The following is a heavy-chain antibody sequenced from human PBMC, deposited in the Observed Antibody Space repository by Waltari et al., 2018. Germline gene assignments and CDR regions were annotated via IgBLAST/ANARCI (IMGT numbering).Heavy chain of an antibody. CDR2: VWQDESYK. CDR1: GFSFNNYA. V-gene: IGHV3-33*06. J-gene: IGHJ4*02. CDR3: AKDGSASRLVRYYLDH. Sequence: QVHLVESGGGVVQPGGSLRLSCAASGFSFNNYAMHWVRQAPGKGVEWVAVVWQDESYKFYAGSVKGRFTITRDNSKNTLYFQMNALRAEDTAMYYCAKDGSASRLVRYYLDHWGPGTLVTVSS. D-gene: IGHD2-8*02.